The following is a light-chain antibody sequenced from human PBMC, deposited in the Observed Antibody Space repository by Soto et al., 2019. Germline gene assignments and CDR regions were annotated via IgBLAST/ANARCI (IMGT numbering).Light chain of an antibody. V-gene: IGKV3-15*01. J-gene: IGKJ4*01. CDR2: GAS. CDR3: HQYNNWHS. CDR1: QSVSSN. Sequence: EIVMTQSPAALSLSPGERVTLSCRASQSVSSNLAWHQQKPGQPPRLLIYGASTRATGVPARFSGSGSGTDFTLTISSLQSEDIAVYYCHQYNNWHSFGGGTKVEIK.